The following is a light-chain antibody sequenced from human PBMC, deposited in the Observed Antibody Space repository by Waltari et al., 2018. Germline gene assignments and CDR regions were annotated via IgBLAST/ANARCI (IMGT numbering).Light chain of an antibody. J-gene: IGKJ2*01. CDR3: QQSYKTPYT. V-gene: IGKV1-39*01. CDR1: QSITLY. CDR2: AAS. Sequence: DIQMTQSPSSLSASVGDKVTITCRASQSITLYVDWYQQKPGKAPKLLIYAASTLQTGVLSRFSGSGSGTEFTVTISSVQAEDFATYYCQQSYKTPYTFGQGTKLEI.